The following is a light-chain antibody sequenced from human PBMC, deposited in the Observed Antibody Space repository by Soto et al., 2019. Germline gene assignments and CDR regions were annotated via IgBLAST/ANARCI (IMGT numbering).Light chain of an antibody. V-gene: IGLV2-23*02. CDR1: SSDIGRYNL. J-gene: IGLJ2*01. Sequence: QSALAQPASVSGSPGQSITISCTGTSSDIGRYNLVSWYQQYPGEAPKLVIYDVTKRPSGISDRFSASKSGNTASLTISGLQAEDEADYYCSSHAGRGSVLFGGGTKLTVL. CDR2: DVT. CDR3: SSHAGRGSVL.